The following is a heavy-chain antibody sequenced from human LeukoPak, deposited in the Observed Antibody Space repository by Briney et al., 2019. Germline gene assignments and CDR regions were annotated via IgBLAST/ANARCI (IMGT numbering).Heavy chain of an antibody. CDR3: AKSSRQYRGGVDY. J-gene: IGHJ4*02. CDR1: GFTFTTYA. Sequence: QPGGSLRLSCAASGFTFTTYAMSWVRQAPGKGLEWVSTISGSADGTYYADSVKGRFTISRDNSKNTLYLQMNSLRAEDTALYYCAKSSRQYRGGVDYWGQGILVTVSS. V-gene: IGHV3-23*01. CDR2: ISGSADGT. D-gene: IGHD5-12*01.